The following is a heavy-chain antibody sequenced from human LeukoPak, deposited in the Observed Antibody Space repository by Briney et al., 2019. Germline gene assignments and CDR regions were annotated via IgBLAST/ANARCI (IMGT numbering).Heavy chain of an antibody. CDR1: GYTFTSYD. J-gene: IGHJ6*03. Sequence: GASVKVSCKASGYTFTSYDINWVRQATGQGLEWMGWMNPNSGNTGYAQKFQGRVTMTRNTSISTAYMELSSLRSEDTAVYYCARRGSSWRTRQGRGNYYYYMDVWGKGTTVTISS. D-gene: IGHD6-13*01. CDR3: ARRGSSWRTRQGRGNYYYYMDV. CDR2: MNPNSGNT. V-gene: IGHV1-8*01.